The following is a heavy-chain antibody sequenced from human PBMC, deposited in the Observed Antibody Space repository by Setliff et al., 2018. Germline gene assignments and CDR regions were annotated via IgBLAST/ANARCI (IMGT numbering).Heavy chain of an antibody. Sequence: PSETLSLTCDVYDGAFSTYYWTWIRQPPGKGLEWLGEVSHSGSTYYSPSLESRVTISVDMSKNHLSLKLSSVTAAATAVYYCARHIWGAKMQLPHDVFDIWGQGTMVTVSS. J-gene: IGHJ3*02. D-gene: IGHD2-2*01. CDR2: VSHSGST. V-gene: IGHV4-34*01. CDR1: DGAFSTYY. CDR3: ARHIWGAKMQLPHDVFDI.